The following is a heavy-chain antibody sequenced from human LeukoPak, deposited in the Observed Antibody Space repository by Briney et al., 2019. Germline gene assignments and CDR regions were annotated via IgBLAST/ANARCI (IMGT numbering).Heavy chain of an antibody. V-gene: IGHV1-8*01. CDR1: GYTFTSYD. Sequence: ASVTVSCKASGYTFTSYDINWVRQSTGQRLEWMGWMNPNIGNTGYAQKFQGRVTMTRNTSINTAYMELGRLRSEDTAVYYCARSREGGWLRLRNRNYFDYWGQGTLVTVSS. J-gene: IGHJ4*02. CDR2: MNPNIGNT. CDR3: ARSREGGWLRLRNRNYFDY. D-gene: IGHD5-12*01.